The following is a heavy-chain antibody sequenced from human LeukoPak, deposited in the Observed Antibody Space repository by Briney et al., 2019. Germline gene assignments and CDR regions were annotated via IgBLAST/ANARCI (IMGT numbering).Heavy chain of an antibody. J-gene: IGHJ3*02. D-gene: IGHD3-22*01. CDR3: ARPYFYDTFGAFEI. Sequence: ASVKVSCKASGGTFSSYAISWVRQAPGQGLEWMGWINPNSGGTNYAQKFQGRVTMTRDTSISTVYMELSRLRSDDTAVYYCARPYFYDTFGAFEIWGQGTMVTVSS. CDR2: INPNSGGT. CDR1: GGTFSSYA. V-gene: IGHV1-2*02.